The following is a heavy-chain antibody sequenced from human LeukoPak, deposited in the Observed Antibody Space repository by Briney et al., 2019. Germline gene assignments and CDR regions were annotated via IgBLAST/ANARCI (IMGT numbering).Heavy chain of an antibody. J-gene: IGHJ4*02. D-gene: IGHD3-22*01. CDR2: IYTSGST. Sequence: SETLSLTCTVSGGSISSYYWSWIRQPAGKGLEWIGRIYTSGSTNYNPSLKSRVTMSVVTSKNQFSLKLSSVTAADTAVYYCAREAYGYDSSGLYYFDYWGQGTLVTVSS. CDR3: AREAYGYDSSGLYYFDY. V-gene: IGHV4-4*07. CDR1: GGSISSYY.